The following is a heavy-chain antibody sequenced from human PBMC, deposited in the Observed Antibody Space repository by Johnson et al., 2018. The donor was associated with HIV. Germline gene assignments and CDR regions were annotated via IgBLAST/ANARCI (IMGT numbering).Heavy chain of an antibody. V-gene: IGHV3-7*01. CDR3: ARALGATGEAFDI. J-gene: IGHJ3*02. Sequence: VQLVESGGGLVQPGGSLRLSCAASGFSFSSHWMTWVRQAPGKGLEWVANIKQDGSEKYYVDSVKGRFTISRDNAKNSLYLQMNSLRAEDTAVYYCARALGATGEAFDIWGQGTMVTVSS. CDR1: GFSFSSHW. D-gene: IGHD1-26*01. CDR2: IKQDGSEK.